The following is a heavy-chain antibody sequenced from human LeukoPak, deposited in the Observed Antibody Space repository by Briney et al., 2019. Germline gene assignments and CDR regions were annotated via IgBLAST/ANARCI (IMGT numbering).Heavy chain of an antibody. V-gene: IGHV3-23*01. CDR3: AKRTTNSGNYQIGGAFDI. CDR2: ISGSGGST. J-gene: IGHJ3*02. Sequence: PGGSLRLSCAASGFTFSSYAMSWVRQAPGKGLEWVSAISGSGGSTSYADSVKGRFTISRDNSKNTLYLQMNSLRAEDTAVYYCAKRTTNSGNYQIGGAFDIWGQGTMVTVSS. D-gene: IGHD1-26*01. CDR1: GFTFSSYA.